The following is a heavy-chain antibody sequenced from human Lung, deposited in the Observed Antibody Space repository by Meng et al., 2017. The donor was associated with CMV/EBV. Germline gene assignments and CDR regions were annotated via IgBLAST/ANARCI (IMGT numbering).Heavy chain of an antibody. D-gene: IGHD6-19*01. J-gene: IGHJ4*02. CDR3: ATGVADFEY. CDR2: MNPNRGTT. CDR1: GYNFINYD. V-gene: IGHV1-8*01. Sequence: QGQRVQSGVEGKKPAASVKVSCKAAGYNFINYDINWVRQGTGQELEWMGWMNPNRGTTGYAQKFQGRVTMTRNISKSTAYMDLSSLRSEDTAVYYCATGVADFEYWGQGTLVTGSS.